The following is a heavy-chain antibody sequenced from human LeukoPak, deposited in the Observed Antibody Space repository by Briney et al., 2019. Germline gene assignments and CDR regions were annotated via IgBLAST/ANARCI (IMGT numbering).Heavy chain of an antibody. CDR2: IYTSGST. Sequence: SETLSLTCTVSGGSISSGSYYWSWIRQPAGKGLEWIGRIYTSGSTNYNPSLKSRVTISVDTSKNQFSLKLSSMTAADAAVYYCARSAVVVITHYYYYYMDVWGKGTTVTISS. V-gene: IGHV4-61*02. CDR1: GGSISSGSYY. J-gene: IGHJ6*03. D-gene: IGHD3-22*01. CDR3: ARSAVVVITHYYYYYMDV.